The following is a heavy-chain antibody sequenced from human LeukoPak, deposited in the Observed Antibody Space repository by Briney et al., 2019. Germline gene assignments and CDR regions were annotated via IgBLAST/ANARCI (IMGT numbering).Heavy chain of an antibody. J-gene: IGHJ4*02. V-gene: IGHV1-46*01. CDR2: INPSGGST. CDR3: ARDNDSRDHPHFDY. CDR1: GYTFTSYY. Sequence: ASVKVSCKASGYTFTSYYMHWVRQALGQGIEWMGIINPSGGSTSYAQKFQDRVTMTRDMSTSTVYMELSSLRSEATAVYYCARDNDSRDHPHFDYWGQGTLVTVPS. D-gene: IGHD3-16*01.